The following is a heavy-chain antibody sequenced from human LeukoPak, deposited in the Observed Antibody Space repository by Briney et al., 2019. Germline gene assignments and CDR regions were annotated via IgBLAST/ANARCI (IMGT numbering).Heavy chain of an antibody. D-gene: IGHD2-21*01. Sequence: SDTLSLTCAVYSGSFSGYYWSWIRQSPGKGLEWSGEINHSGSTNYNPSLKSRVTISIDTSKNQFSLKLRAVTAADTAVYFCARRAFPTSYSLWGQGTLVTVSS. CDR1: SGSFSGYY. V-gene: IGHV4-34*01. J-gene: IGHJ4*02. CDR3: ARRAFPTSYSL. CDR2: INHSGST.